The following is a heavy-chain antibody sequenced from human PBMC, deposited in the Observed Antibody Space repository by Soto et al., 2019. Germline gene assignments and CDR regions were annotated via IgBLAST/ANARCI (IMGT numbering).Heavy chain of an antibody. D-gene: IGHD5-18*01. Sequence: GSLRLSCEASGFSFSSFAMNWVRQAPGRGLEWVSYISDDGASIYYADSLKGRFTISRDNAKNSLSLQMNSLRAEDTAVYYCARENSVQAWLHHFDHWGLGTLVTVSS. CDR3: ARENSVQAWLHHFDH. V-gene: IGHV3-48*03. CDR2: ISDDGASI. J-gene: IGHJ4*02. CDR1: GFSFSSFA.